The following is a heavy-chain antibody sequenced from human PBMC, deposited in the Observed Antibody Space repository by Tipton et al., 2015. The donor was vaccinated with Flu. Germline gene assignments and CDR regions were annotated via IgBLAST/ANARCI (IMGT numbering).Heavy chain of an antibody. D-gene: IGHD5-24*01. Sequence: TLSLTCTVSGGSISNYYWSWIRQPPGKGLEWIGNIFHSGNAHYSPSLKSRVTISVDTSNNHFSLKLSSVTAADTAVYYCARQQTHGGSWYFFDYWGQGSLVTVTS. V-gene: IGHV4-59*08. CDR1: GGSISNYY. CDR2: IFHSGNA. J-gene: IGHJ4*02. CDR3: ARQQTHGGSWYFFDY.